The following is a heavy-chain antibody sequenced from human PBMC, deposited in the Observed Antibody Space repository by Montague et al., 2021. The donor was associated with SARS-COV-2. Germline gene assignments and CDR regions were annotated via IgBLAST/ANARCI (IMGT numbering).Heavy chain of an antibody. CDR3: ASGRMVPYSSSWTTLHYYYGMDV. D-gene: IGHD6-13*01. CDR2: TYYRSKWDN. J-gene: IGHJ6*02. Sequence: CAISGDSVSSNSAAWNWIRQSPSRGLEWLGRTYYRSKWDNDYAVXLKXQITINPDTSKNQFSLQLNSVTPEDTAVYYCASGRMVPYSSSWTTLHYYYGMDVWGQGTTVTVSS. CDR1: GDSVSSNSAA. V-gene: IGHV6-1*01.